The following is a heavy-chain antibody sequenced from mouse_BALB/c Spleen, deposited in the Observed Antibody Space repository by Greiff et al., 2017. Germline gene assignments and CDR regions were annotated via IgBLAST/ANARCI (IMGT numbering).Heavy chain of an antibody. CDR3: ATYYRYDGAMDY. CDR1: GYTFSSYW. CDR2: ILPGSGST. J-gene: IGHJ4*01. Sequence: VQLQQSGAELMKPGASVKISCKATGYTFSSYWIEWVKQRPGHGLEWIGEILPGSGSTNYNEKFKGKATFTADTSSNTAYMQLSSLTSEDSAVYYCATYYRYDGAMDYWGQGTSVTVSS. D-gene: IGHD2-14*01. V-gene: IGHV1-9*01.